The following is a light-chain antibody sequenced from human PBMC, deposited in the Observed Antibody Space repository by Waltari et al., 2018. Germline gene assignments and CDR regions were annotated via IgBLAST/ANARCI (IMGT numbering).Light chain of an antibody. J-gene: IGLJ2*01. CDR1: RGSIARYF. V-gene: IGLV6-57*04. CDR2: DDD. CDR3: QSYDDTTNQV. Sequence: NFMLTQPHSVSESTGKTVTISCTRSRGSIARYFLKSYQQRPGSAPTTVIYDDDLRPSGVPDRFSGSIDSSSNSASLTISGLKTEDEADYYCQSYDDTTNQVFGGGTKLTVL.